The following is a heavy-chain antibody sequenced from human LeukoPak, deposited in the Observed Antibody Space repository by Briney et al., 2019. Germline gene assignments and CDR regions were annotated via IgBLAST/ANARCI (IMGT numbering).Heavy chain of an antibody. CDR3: AGTEYCTNGVCYTLWYFDL. D-gene: IGHD2-8*01. CDR1: GYSISSGYY. J-gene: IGHJ2*01. Sequence: SETLSLTCTVSGYSISSGYYWGWIRQPPGKGLEWIGSIYHSGSTYYNPSLKSRVTISVDTSKNQFSLKLSSVTAADTAVYYCAGTEYCTNGVCYTLWYFDLWGRGTLVTVSS. V-gene: IGHV4-38-2*02. CDR2: IYHSGST.